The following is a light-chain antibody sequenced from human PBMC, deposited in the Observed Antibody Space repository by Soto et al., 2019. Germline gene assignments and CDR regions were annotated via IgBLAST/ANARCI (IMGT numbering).Light chain of an antibody. CDR3: QQRSNWLYT. CDR2: WAS. CDR1: QSVLYSSNNKNY. V-gene: IGKV4-1*01. J-gene: IGKJ2*01. Sequence: DIVMTQSPDSLAVSLGERATINCKSSQSVLYSSNNKNYLAWYQQHPGQPPKLLIYWASTRESGVPDRFSGSGSGTDFTLTISSLQAEDVAVYYCQQRSNWLYTFGQGTKLEIK.